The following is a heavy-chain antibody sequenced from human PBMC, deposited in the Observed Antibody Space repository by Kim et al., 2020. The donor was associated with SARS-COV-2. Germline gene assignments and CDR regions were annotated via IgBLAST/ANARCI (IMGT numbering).Heavy chain of an antibody. CDR2: ISSSSSTI. CDR3: ASRVPYGSGSYYNPGGY. D-gene: IGHD3-10*01. Sequence: GGSLRLSCAASGFTFSSYSMNWVRQAPGKGLEWVSYISSSSSTIYYADSVKGRFTISRDNAKNSLYLQMNSLRAEDTAVYYCASRVPYGSGSYYNPGGYWGQGTLVTVSS. J-gene: IGHJ4*02. V-gene: IGHV3-48*04. CDR1: GFTFSSYS.